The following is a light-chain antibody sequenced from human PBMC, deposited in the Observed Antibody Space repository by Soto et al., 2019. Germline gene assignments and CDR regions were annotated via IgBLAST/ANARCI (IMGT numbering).Light chain of an antibody. CDR1: QSVSSN. Sequence: EVVMTQYTGTMSVSPGERFTRSSMASQSVSSNLAWYQQKPGQANRLLIYGASTRATGIEARFSGSGSGTEFTITISRLQSEDFAVYYCQRYNNWPGTVGRGTKVDNK. V-gene: IGKV3-15*01. CDR2: GAS. CDR3: QRYNNWPGT. J-gene: IGKJ1*01.